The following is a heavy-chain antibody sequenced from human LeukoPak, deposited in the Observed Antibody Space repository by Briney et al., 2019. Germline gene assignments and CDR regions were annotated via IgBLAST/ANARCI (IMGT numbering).Heavy chain of an antibody. J-gene: IGHJ4*02. D-gene: IGHD4-17*01. CDR1: GFTFSDYE. CDR2: TSTTGRTI. CDR3: ARGATVTYYFDF. V-gene: IGHV3-48*03. Sequence: GGSLRLSCVVSGFTFSDYEMNWIRQAPGKGLEWVAYTSTTGRTIYYADSVKGRFTVSRNNAKNSLFLQMNSLTAGDTAVYYCARGATVTYYFDFWGQGTLVSVSS.